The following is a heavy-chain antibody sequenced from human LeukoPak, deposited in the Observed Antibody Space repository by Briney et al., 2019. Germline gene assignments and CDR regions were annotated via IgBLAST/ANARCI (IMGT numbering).Heavy chain of an antibody. Sequence: PSETLSLTCTVSGGSISSGDYYWSWIRQPPGKGLEWIGYIYYSGSTYYNPSLKSRVTISVDTPKNQFSLKLSSVTAADTAVYYCARFRGSSWEFDYWGQGTLVTVSS. V-gene: IGHV4-30-4*08. CDR2: IYYSGST. J-gene: IGHJ4*02. CDR3: ARFRGSSWEFDY. CDR1: GGSISSGDYY. D-gene: IGHD6-13*01.